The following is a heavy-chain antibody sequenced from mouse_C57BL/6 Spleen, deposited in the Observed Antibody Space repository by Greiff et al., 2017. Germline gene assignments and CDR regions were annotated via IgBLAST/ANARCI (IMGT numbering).Heavy chain of an antibody. V-gene: IGHV1-55*01. J-gene: IGHJ1*03. CDR2: IYPGSGST. D-gene: IGHD1-1*01. CDR3: ARRYGSSYWYFDV. CDR1: GYTFTSYW. Sequence: QVQLQQPGAELVKPGASVKMSCKASGYTFTSYWITGVKQRPGQGLAWIGDIYPGSGSTNYNEKFKGKATLTVDTSSSTAYMQLSSLTSEDSAVYYCARRYGSSYWYFDVWGTGTTVTVSS.